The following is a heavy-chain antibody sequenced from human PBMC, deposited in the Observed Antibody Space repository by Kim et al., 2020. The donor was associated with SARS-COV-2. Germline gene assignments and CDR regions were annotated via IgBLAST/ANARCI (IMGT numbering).Heavy chain of an antibody. CDR1: GFTFSSYG. CDR3: AKDGRDGYNYFFDY. D-gene: IGHD5-12*01. Sequence: GGSLRLSCAASGFTFSSYGMHWVRQAPGKGLEWVAVIWCDGSNKYYADSVKGRFTISRDNSKNTLYLQMNSLRAEDTAVYYCAKDGRDGYNYFFDYWGQGTLVTVSS. V-gene: IGHV3-33*06. J-gene: IGHJ4*02. CDR2: IWCDGSNK.